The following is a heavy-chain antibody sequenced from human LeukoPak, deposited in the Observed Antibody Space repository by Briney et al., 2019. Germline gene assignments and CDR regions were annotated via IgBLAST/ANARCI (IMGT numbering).Heavy chain of an antibody. V-gene: IGHV3-74*01. Sequence: PGGSLRLSCAASGFTFSSYWMHWVRQAPGKGLVWVSRISNDGTTTTYADSVKGRFTISSDNAKNTLYLQMNSLRVEDTAIYYCAKMTAPAYWGQGTLVTVSS. D-gene: IGHD5-18*01. CDR1: GFTFSSYW. CDR3: AKMTAPAY. CDR2: ISNDGTTT. J-gene: IGHJ4*02.